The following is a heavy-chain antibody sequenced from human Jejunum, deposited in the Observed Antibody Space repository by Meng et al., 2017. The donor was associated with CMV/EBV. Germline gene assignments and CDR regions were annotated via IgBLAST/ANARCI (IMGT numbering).Heavy chain of an antibody. D-gene: IGHD6-13*01. J-gene: IGHJ5*02. Sequence: QVQRLQSGAEVKKPGASVKVSCKASGYAFTGYYIHWLRQAPGQGLEWMGWISTYNGKTNFAQKLLGRVTMTTDTSTNTAYMELRSLRSDDTAVYYCAASSSSWYQNWFDPWGQGTLVTVSS. CDR3: AASSSSWYQNWFDP. CDR1: GYAFTGYY. CDR2: ISTYNGKT. V-gene: IGHV1-18*04.